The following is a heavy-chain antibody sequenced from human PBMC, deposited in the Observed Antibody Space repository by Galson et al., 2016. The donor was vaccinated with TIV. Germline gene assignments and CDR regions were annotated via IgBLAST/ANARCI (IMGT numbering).Heavy chain of an antibody. Sequence: SLRLSCAASGFTFTSYGMSWVRQAPGKGLEWVSTISGRGDSIYYAKSVKGRFTISRDNSKNTLYLQMSNLRAEDTAAYFCATSKVPNLGDYWGQGVLVTVSS. D-gene: IGHD2-8*01. CDR1: GFTFTSYG. V-gene: IGHV3-23*01. J-gene: IGHJ4*02. CDR3: ATSKVPNLGDY. CDR2: ISGRGDSI.